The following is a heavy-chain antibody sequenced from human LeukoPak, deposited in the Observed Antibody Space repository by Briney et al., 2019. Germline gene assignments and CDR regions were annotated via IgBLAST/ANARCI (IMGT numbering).Heavy chain of an antibody. J-gene: IGHJ4*02. V-gene: IGHV3-21*01. Sequence: GGSLRLSCAASEFSVGSNYMTWVRQAPGKGLEWVSSISSSSSYIYYADSVKGRFTISRDNAKNSLYLQMNSLRAEDTAVYYCAGDVQTDYWGQGTLVTVSS. D-gene: IGHD1-1*01. CDR2: ISSSSSYI. CDR3: AGDVQTDY. CDR1: EFSVGSNY.